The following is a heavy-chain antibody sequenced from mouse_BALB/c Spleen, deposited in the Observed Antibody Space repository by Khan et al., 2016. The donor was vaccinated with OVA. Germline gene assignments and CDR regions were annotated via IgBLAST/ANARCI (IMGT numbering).Heavy chain of an antibody. CDR2: ISSGGNT. V-gene: IGHV5-6-5*01. CDR1: GFTFSNYG. CDR3: ASDYWFVY. J-gene: IGHJ3*01. Sequence: EVELVESGGGLVKPGGSLKVSCAASGFTFSNYGMSWVRQTPEKGLEWVASISSGGNTYYPDNAKGRFTISRENARNLLYLQMSSLRSEDTAMYYCASDYWFVYWVQGTLVTVSA. D-gene: IGHD2-13*01.